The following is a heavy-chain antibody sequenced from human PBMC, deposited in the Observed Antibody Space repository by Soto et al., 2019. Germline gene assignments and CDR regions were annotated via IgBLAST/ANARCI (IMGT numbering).Heavy chain of an antibody. D-gene: IGHD3-10*01. V-gene: IGHV4-59*01. CDR2: IYYSGST. J-gene: IGHJ4*02. Sequence: SETLSLTCTVSGGSISSYYWSWIRQPPGKGLEWIGYIYYSGSTNYNPSLKSRVTISVDTSKNQFSLKLSSVTAADTAVYYCARAPRGNYGYPSYFDYWGQGTLVTVSS. CDR1: GGSISSYY. CDR3: ARAPRGNYGYPSYFDY.